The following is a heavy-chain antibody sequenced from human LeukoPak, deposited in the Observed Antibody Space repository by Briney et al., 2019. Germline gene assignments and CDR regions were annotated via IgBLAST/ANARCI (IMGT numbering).Heavy chain of an antibody. V-gene: IGHV3-33*01. CDR1: GFTFSSYG. CDR3: ARDLVYYYDSSGYRNWFDP. J-gene: IGHJ5*02. CDR2: IWYDGSNK. Sequence: GGSLRLSCAASGFTFSSYGMHWVRQAPGKGLEWVAVIWYDGSNKYYADSVKGRFTISRDNSKNTLYLQMNGLRAEDTAVYYCARDLVYYYDSSGYRNWFDPWGQGTLVTVSS. D-gene: IGHD3-22*01.